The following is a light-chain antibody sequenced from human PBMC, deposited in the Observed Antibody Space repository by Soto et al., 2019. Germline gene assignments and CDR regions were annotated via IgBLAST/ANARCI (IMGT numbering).Light chain of an antibody. CDR2: GAS. CDR3: QQYKDWPPLT. CDR1: QNINSN. J-gene: IGKJ4*01. V-gene: IGKV3D-15*01. Sequence: EILMTQSPLTLSVSPGEGATLSCRASQNINSNLAWYQQRPGQAPRVLIYGASSRASGIPDRFSGSRSGRDFTLTINRLEPDDFAVYYCQQYKDWPPLTFGGGTRVESK.